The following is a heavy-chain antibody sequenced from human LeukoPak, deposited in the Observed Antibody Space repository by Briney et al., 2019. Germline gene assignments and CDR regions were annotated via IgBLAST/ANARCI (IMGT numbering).Heavy chain of an antibody. CDR3: ARDGGTDWYDP. D-gene: IGHD1-1*01. CDR2: IKQDGSER. CDR1: GFTISRYW. J-gene: IGHJ5*02. Sequence: AGSLRLSCAASGFTISRYWMRWVRQAPGEWLEWVANIKQDGSERTYVDSVKGRFTISRDNAKNSLYLQMNSLRVEDTAMYYCARDGGTDWYDPWGQGTLVTVSS. V-gene: IGHV3-7*01.